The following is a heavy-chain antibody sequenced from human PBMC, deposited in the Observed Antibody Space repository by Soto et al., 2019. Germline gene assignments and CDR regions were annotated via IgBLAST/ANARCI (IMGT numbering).Heavy chain of an antibody. CDR1: GGSISSGGYY. D-gene: IGHD1-26*01. CDR2: IYYSGST. CDR3: AREDSGSWGWFDP. Sequence: QVQLQESGPGLLKPSQTLSLTCTVSGGSISSGGYYWSWIRQHPGKGLEWIGYIYYSGSTYYNPSLKSRVTISVDTSKNQFSLKLSSVTAADTAVYYCAREDSGSWGWFDPWGQGTLVTVSS. V-gene: IGHV4-31*03. J-gene: IGHJ5*02.